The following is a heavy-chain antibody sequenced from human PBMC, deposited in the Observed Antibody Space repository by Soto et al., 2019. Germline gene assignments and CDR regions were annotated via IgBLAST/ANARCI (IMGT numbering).Heavy chain of an antibody. CDR1: GFTFSSYA. V-gene: IGHV3-23*01. Sequence: EVQLLESGGGLVQPGGSLRLSCAASGFTFSSYAMSWVRQAPGKGLEWVSAISGSGGSTYYADSVKGRFTISRDNAKNTLYLQMNSLRAEDTAVYDCAKDPEMPVRVVVAATPGDIDYWGQGTLVTVYS. J-gene: IGHJ4*02. CDR2: ISGSGGST. CDR3: AKDPEMPVRVVVAATPGDIDY. D-gene: IGHD2-15*01.